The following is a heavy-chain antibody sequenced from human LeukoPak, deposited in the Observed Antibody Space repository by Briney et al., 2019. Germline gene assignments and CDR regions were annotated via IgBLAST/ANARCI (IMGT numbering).Heavy chain of an antibody. CDR2: IKEDGSEK. J-gene: IGHJ4*02. Sequence: PGGSLRLSCVASGLSFSSLWMSWVRQAPGKGLEWVANIKEDGSEKYYVDSVKGRFTISRDNAKNSLYLQMNSLRAEDTAVYYCARALWFGETFPAYWGQGTLVTVSP. D-gene: IGHD3-10*01. CDR3: ARALWFGETFPAY. CDR1: GLSFSSLW. V-gene: IGHV3-7*01.